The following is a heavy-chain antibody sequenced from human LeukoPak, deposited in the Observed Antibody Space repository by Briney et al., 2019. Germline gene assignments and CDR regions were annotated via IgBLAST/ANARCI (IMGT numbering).Heavy chain of an antibody. J-gene: IGHJ4*02. D-gene: IGHD6-13*01. CDR2: INPNSGGT. CDR1: GYTFTGYY. V-gene: IGHV1-2*02. CDR3: ASSHKGAAVEDY. Sequence: ASVKVSCKASGYTFTGYYMHWVRQAPGQGLEWMGWINPNSGGTNYAQKFQGRITMTRDTSISTAYMELSRLRSDDTAVYYCASSHKGAAVEDYWGQGTLVTVSS.